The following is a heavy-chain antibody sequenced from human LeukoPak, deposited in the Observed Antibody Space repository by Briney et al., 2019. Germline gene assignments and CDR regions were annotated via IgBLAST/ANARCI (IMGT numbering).Heavy chain of an antibody. D-gene: IGHD2-15*01. CDR3: ARGNNIDRYCSGGSCYLPTS. V-gene: IGHV3-30*03. CDR1: GFTFSSYG. CDR2: ISYDGSNK. Sequence: PGRSLRLSCAASGFTFSSYGMPWVRQAPGKGLEWVAVISYDGSNKYYADSVKGRFTISRDNAKNSLYLQMNSLRAEDTAVYYCARGNNIDRYCSGGSCYLPTSWGQGTLVTVSS. J-gene: IGHJ4*02.